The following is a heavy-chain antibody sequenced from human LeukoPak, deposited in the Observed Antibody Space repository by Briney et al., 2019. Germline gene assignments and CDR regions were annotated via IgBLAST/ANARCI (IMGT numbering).Heavy chain of an antibody. V-gene: IGHV1-69*13. Sequence: GASVKVSCKASGGTFSSYAISWVRQAPGQGLEWMGGIIPIFGTANYAQKFQGRVTITADESTSTAYMELSSLRSEDTAVYYCAKEPQKNDYYYGMDVWGQGTTVTVSS. CDR3: AKEPQKNDYYYGMDV. CDR2: IIPIFGTA. CDR1: GGTFSSYA. J-gene: IGHJ6*02. D-gene: IGHD1-1*01.